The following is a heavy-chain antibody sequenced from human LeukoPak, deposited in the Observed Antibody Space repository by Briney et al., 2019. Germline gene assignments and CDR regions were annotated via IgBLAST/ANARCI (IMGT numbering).Heavy chain of an antibody. CDR3: ARGAYIYNSNSDWFDP. Sequence: GGSLRLSCAASGFTFSSYAMSWVRQAPGKGLEWVSAISGSGGSTYYADSVKGRFTISRDNSKNTLYLQMNSLRAEDTAIYYCARGAYIYNSNSDWFDPWGQGTLVTGSS. D-gene: IGHD1-1*01. CDR2: ISGSGGST. V-gene: IGHV3-23*01. CDR1: GFTFSSYA. J-gene: IGHJ5*02.